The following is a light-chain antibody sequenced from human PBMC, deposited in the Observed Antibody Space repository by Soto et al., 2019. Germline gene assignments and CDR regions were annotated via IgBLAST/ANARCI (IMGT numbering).Light chain of an antibody. CDR2: AAS. V-gene: IGKV1-27*01. CDR1: QDIRNY. CDR3: QKDHSAPPIT. Sequence: DIQMTQSPSSLSASVGDTVTITCRASQDIRNYLAWYQQKPGTVPNLLIYAASTLQPGVPSRFSGRGSGTDFPLPNSRPPPEDVANYYWQKDHSAPPITFGQGTRLEIK. J-gene: IGKJ5*01.